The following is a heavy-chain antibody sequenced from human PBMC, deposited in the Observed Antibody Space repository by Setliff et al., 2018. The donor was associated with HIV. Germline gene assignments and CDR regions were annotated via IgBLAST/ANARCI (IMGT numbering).Heavy chain of an antibody. D-gene: IGHD2-8*01. V-gene: IGHV1-18*01. CDR1: GYSLSTYA. Sequence: ASVKVSCKATGYSLSTYAISWVRQAPGQGLEWMGWIDSNNGNRNFAQKFRGRVTMTTDISTNTAYMEVRSLSFDDTAVYYCVRLTADRTNYYYYMDVWGKGTTVTVSS. CDR2: IDSNNGNR. CDR3: VRLTADRTNYYYYMDV. J-gene: IGHJ6*03.